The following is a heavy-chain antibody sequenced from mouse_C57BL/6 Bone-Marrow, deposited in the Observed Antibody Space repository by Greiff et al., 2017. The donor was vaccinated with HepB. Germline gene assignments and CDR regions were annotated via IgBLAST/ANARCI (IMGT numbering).Heavy chain of an antibody. V-gene: IGHV5-4*01. CDR2: ISDGGSYT. Sequence: EVQGVESGGGLVKPGGSLKLSCAASGFTFSSYAMSWVRQTPEKRLEWVATISDGGSYTYYPDNVKGRFTISRDNSKNNLYLQMSHLKSEDTAMYYCARLLLCLFDYWGQGTTLTVSS. D-gene: IGHD1-1*02. CDR3: ARLLLCLFDY. J-gene: IGHJ2*01. CDR1: GFTFSSYA.